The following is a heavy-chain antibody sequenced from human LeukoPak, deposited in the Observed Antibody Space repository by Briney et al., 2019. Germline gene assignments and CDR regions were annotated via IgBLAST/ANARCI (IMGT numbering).Heavy chain of an antibody. CDR2: ISAYNGNT. CDR1: GYTFTSYG. D-gene: IGHD3-16*02. J-gene: IGHJ4*02. CDR3: ARLIYDYVWGSYRSLHDDY. V-gene: IGHV1-18*01. Sequence: GASVKVSCKASGYTFTSYGISWVRQAPGQGLEWMGWISAYNGNTNYAQKLQGRVTMTTDTSTSTAYMELRSLRSDDTAVYYCARLIYDYVWGSYRSLHDDYWGQGTLVTVSS.